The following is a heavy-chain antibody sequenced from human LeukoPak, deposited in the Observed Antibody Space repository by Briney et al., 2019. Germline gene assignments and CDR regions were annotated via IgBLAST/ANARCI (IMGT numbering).Heavy chain of an antibody. Sequence: GGSLRLSCTVSGFTVSSNSMSWVRQAPGKGLEWVSFIYSGGSTHYSDSVKGRFTISRDNSKNTLYLQMNSLSAEDTAVYYCARRAGDYSHPYDYWGQGTLVTVSS. CDR1: GFTVSSNS. J-gene: IGHJ4*02. CDR3: ARRAGDYSHPYDY. CDR2: IYSGGST. V-gene: IGHV3-53*01. D-gene: IGHD3-22*01.